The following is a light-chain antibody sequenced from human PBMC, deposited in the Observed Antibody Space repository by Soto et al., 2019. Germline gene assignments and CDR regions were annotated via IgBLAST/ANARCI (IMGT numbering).Light chain of an antibody. CDR2: GNS. J-gene: IGLJ2*01. CDR1: SSNIGAGYD. Sequence: QSVLTQPPSVSGAPGQRVTISCTGSSSNIGAGYDVHWYQQLPGTAPKLLIYGNSNRPSGVPDRFSGSKSGTSASLAITGLQDEDEADYYCQSYDSSLSAVFGGGTKLTVL. V-gene: IGLV1-40*01. CDR3: QSYDSSLSAV.